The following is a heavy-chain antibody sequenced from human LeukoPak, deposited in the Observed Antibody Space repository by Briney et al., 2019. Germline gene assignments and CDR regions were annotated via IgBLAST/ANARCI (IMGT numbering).Heavy chain of an antibody. CDR1: GFTFSSYE. Sequence: GGSLRLSCAASGFTFSSYEMSWVRQAPGKGLEWVSAISDSGGSAYYADSVKGRFTISRDSSKNTLYLQMNSLRAEDTAVYYCAKEGNDFWSGYLPLDYWGQGTLVTVSS. J-gene: IGHJ4*02. V-gene: IGHV3-23*01. CDR2: ISDSGGSA. D-gene: IGHD3-3*01. CDR3: AKEGNDFWSGYLPLDY.